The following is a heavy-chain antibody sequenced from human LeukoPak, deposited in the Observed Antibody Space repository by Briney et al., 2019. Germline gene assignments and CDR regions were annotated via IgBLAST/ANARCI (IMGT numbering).Heavy chain of an antibody. CDR3: AKGRGYCTGGSCYSDY. V-gene: IGHV3-23*01. Sequence: PGGSLRLSCAASGFTFSSCAMNWLRQAPGKGLEWVSTISISGGSTSYADSVKGRFTISRDNSKNTLYLQMNSLRAEDTAVYYCAKGRGYCTGGSCYSDYWGQGTLVTVSS. J-gene: IGHJ4*02. CDR2: ISISGGST. CDR1: GFTFSSCA. D-gene: IGHD2-15*01.